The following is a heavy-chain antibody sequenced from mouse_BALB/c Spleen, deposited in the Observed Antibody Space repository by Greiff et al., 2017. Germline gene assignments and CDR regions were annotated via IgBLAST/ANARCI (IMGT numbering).Heavy chain of an antibody. CDR3: ARSDGYDFNYAMDY. Sequence: QVQLQQSGAELVRPGTSVKVSCKASGYAFTNYLIEWVKQRPGQGLEWIGVINPGSGGTNYNEKFKGKATLTADKSSSTAYMQLSSLTSDDSAVYFCARSDGYDFNYAMDYWGQGTSVTVSS. CDR2: INPGSGGT. D-gene: IGHD2-2*01. CDR1: GYAFTNYL. V-gene: IGHV1-54*01. J-gene: IGHJ4*01.